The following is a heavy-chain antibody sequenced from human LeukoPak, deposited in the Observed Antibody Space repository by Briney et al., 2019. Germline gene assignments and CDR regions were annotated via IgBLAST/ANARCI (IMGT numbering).Heavy chain of an antibody. Sequence: SQTLSLTCTVSGGSISSGSYYWSWIRQSAGKGLEWIGRIYTSGSTNYNPSLKSRVTISVDTSKNQFSLKLSSVTAANTAVYYWARVRRITIFGVVIRDYFDYWGQGTLVTVSS. CDR1: GGSISSGSYY. D-gene: IGHD3-3*01. CDR3: ARVRRITIFGVVIRDYFDY. V-gene: IGHV4-61*02. J-gene: IGHJ4*02. CDR2: IYTSGST.